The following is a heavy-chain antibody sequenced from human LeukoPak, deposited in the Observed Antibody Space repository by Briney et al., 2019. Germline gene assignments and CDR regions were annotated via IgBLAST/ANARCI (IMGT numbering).Heavy chain of an antibody. CDR2: ITSSSNYI. D-gene: IGHD5-18*01. J-gene: IGHJ4*02. Sequence: GGSLRLSCAASGFTFSSYNMNWVRQAPGKGLEWVSSITSSSNYIYYADSVKGRFTISRDNAKNSLYLQMNSLRAEDTTVYYCARVRSGYSHENYFDYWGQGTLVTVSS. CDR3: ARVRSGYSHENYFDY. V-gene: IGHV3-21*03. CDR1: GFTFSSYN.